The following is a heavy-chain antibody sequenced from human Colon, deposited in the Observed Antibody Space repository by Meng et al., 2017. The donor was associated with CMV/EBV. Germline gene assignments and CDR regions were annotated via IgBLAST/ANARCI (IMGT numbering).Heavy chain of an antibody. CDR1: GYTLSGYH. CDR2: VDPGGGA. CDR3: ARELGGTYYFDF. Sequence: QVHLVQSGSELKQPGASVRVSCKASGYTLSGYHTHWVRQAPGQGLEWMGRVDPGGGAKYTQKFQGRVTMTRDTSTSTVHMELNSLTFADTAVYYCARELGGTYYFDFWGQGTLVTVSS. V-gene: IGHV1-46*01. J-gene: IGHJ4*02. D-gene: IGHD1-26*01.